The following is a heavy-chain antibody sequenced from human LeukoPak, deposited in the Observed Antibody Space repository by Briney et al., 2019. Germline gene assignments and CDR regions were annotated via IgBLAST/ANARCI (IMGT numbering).Heavy chain of an antibody. D-gene: IGHD4-17*01. Sequence: PGGSLRLSCAASGFTFSSYAMSWVRQAPGKGLEWVSAISGSGGSTYYADSVKGRFTISRGNSKNTLYLQMNSLRAEDTAVYYCAKDRGYGDYYEDFDYWGQGTLVTVSS. CDR2: ISGSGGST. CDR3: AKDRGYGDYYEDFDY. J-gene: IGHJ4*02. V-gene: IGHV3-23*01. CDR1: GFTFSSYA.